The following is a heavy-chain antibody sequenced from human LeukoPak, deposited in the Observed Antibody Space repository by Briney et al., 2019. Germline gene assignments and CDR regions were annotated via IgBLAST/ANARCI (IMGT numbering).Heavy chain of an antibody. Sequence: GASVKVSCKPSGYTLTSFGISWVRQAPGQGLEWMGWIGAYNGDTNYAQKFQGRVTMTTDTSTSTAYMDLRSLRSDDTAVYYCTRDHCRGDNCPSFDYWGQGTLVTVSS. V-gene: IGHV1-18*04. CDR3: TRDHCRGDNCPSFDY. D-gene: IGHD2-15*01. CDR1: GYTLTSFG. J-gene: IGHJ4*02. CDR2: IGAYNGDT.